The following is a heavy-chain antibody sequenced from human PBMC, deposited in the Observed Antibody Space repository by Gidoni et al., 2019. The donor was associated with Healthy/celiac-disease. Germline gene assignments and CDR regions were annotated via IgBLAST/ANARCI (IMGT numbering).Heavy chain of an antibody. Sequence: EVQLVESGGGLVKPGGSMRLSRAASGLLFSSYSMNWVRQAPGKGLGWVSSISISSSYIYYADSVKGRFTISRDNAKNSLYLQMNSLRAEDTAVYYCARELAAAGPGLDYWGQGTLVTVSS. CDR3: ARELAAAGPGLDY. D-gene: IGHD6-13*01. CDR1: GLLFSSYS. J-gene: IGHJ4*02. V-gene: IGHV3-21*01. CDR2: ISISSSYI.